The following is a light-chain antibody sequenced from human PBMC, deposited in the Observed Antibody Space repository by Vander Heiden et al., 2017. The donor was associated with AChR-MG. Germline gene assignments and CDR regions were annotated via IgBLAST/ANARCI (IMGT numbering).Light chain of an antibody. CDR2: GAS. V-gene: IGKV3-15*01. CDR3: QQCNNWPPGT. J-gene: IGKJ1*01. CDR1: QSVSSN. Sequence: ETVMTQSPATLSVSPGERATLSCRASQSVSSNLAWYQQKPGQAPRLLIYGASTRATGIPARFSGSGSGTEFTLTISSLQSEDFAVYYCQQCNNWPPGTFGQGTKVEIK.